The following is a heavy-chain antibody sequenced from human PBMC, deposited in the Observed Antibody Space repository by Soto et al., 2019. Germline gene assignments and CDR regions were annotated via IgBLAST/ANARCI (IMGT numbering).Heavy chain of an antibody. CDR1: GFTFSSYA. J-gene: IGHJ4*02. V-gene: IGHV3-23*01. CDR2: ISGSGGST. D-gene: IGHD6-19*01. Sequence: GGSLRLSCAASGFTFSSYAMSWVRQAPGKGLEWVSAISGSGGSTYYADSVRGRFTISRDNSKNTLYLQMNSLRAEDTAVYYCAKEPTGYSSGWYGSDYWGQGTLVTVSS. CDR3: AKEPTGYSSGWYGSDY.